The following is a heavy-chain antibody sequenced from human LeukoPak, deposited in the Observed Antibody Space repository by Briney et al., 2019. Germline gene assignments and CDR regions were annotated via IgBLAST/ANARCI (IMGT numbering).Heavy chain of an antibody. J-gene: IGHJ6*03. CDR1: GFTFTDYS. CDR2: ISRVSTYI. D-gene: IGHD2-21*02. Sequence: GGSLRLSCSASGFTFTDYSMSWVRQAPGEGLEWVSIISRVSTYIYYADSVKGRFTVSRDNAKSSLYLQMTSLRAEDTAVYFCAREGGDGDYYYYMDVWGKGTTVTV. CDR3: AREGGDGDYYYYMDV. V-gene: IGHV3-21*01.